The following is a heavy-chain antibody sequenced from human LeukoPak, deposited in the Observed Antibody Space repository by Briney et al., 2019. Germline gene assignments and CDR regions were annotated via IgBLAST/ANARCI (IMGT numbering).Heavy chain of an antibody. D-gene: IGHD6-13*01. J-gene: IGHJ5*02. CDR3: ARTPLYSSSWYGWFDP. CDR1: GGSISSSSYY. V-gene: IGHV4-39*07. CDR2: IYYSGST. Sequence: SETLSLTCTVSGGSISSSSYYWGWIRQPPGKGLEWIGSIYYSGSTYYNPSLKSRVTISVDTSKNQFSLKLSSATAADTAVYYCARTPLYSSSWYGWFDPWGQGTLVTVSS.